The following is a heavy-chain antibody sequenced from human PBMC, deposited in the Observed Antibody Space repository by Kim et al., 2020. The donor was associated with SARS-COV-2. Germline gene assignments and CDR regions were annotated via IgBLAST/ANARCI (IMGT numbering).Heavy chain of an antibody. D-gene: IGHD6-13*01. CDR2: TT. Sequence: TTDDAAPVKGRFTIARDNTTNTLYLHMNSLKAEDTAVYYCTTPRYCRSDYWGQGTLVTVSS. V-gene: IGHV3-15*01. J-gene: IGHJ4*02. CDR3: TTPRYCRSDY.